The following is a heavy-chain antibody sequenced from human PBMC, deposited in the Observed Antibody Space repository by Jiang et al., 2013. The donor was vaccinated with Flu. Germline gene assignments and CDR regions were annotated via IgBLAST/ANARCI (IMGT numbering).Heavy chain of an antibody. J-gene: IGHJ3*02. CDR1: GYTFSNYW. Sequence: VQLVESGVEVKEPGESLKISCKGSGYTFSNYWIGWMRQMPGKGLEWLGIIYPGDSDTKYNPSFEGQVTMSADKSLSTAYLQWSSLKASDTAMYYCARLRHYDSNESAFNIWGQGTMVTVSS. CDR3: ARLRHYDSNESAFNI. D-gene: IGHD3-22*01. CDR2: IYPGDSDT. V-gene: IGHV5-51*03.